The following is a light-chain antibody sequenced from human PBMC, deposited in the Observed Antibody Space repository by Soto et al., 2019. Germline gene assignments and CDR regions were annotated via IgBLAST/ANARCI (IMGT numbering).Light chain of an antibody. CDR3: QQYNSYSPLT. V-gene: IGKV1-5*01. CDR2: DAS. J-gene: IGKJ4*01. Sequence: DIQMPQSPSTLSASVGDRVTITCLASQSISSWLAWYQQKPGKAPKLLIYDASSLESGVPSRFSGSGSGTEFTLTISSLQPDDFATYYGQQYNSYSPLTFGGGTKVDIK. CDR1: QSISSW.